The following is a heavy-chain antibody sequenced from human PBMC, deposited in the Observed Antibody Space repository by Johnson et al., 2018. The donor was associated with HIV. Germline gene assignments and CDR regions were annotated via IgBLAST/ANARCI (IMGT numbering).Heavy chain of an antibody. CDR1: GFTFDDYA. CDR2: IIWNSGNI. D-gene: IGHD5-12*01. J-gene: IGHJ3*02. CDR3: AKDLQSGATTHAFDI. V-gene: IGHV3-9*01. Sequence: VQLVESGGGLVQPGRSLRLSCAASGFTFDDYAMHWVRQAPGKGLEWVSGIIWNSGNIGYAEPVKGRFTISRDNAKNSLYLQLNSLIAWDTALYYCAKDLQSGATTHAFDIWGQGTMVTVS.